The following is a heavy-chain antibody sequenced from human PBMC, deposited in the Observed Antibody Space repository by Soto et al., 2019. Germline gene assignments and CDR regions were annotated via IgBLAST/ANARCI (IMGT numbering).Heavy chain of an antibody. J-gene: IGHJ6*03. Sequence: QVQLVESGGGLVKPGGSLRLSCAASGFTFSDYYMSWIRQAPGKGLEWVSYISSSGSTIYYADSVKGRFTISRDNAKNSLYLQMNSRRAEDTAVYYCARAVAGTSAYYYHFYHMDVWGKGTTVTVSS. CDR2: ISSSGSTI. D-gene: IGHD6-19*01. CDR1: GFTFSDYY. CDR3: ARAVAGTSAYYYHFYHMDV. V-gene: IGHV3-11*01.